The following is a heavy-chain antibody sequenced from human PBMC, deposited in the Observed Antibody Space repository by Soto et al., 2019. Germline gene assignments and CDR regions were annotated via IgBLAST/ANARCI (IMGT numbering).Heavy chain of an antibody. J-gene: IGHJ4*02. CDR2: IYYTGST. V-gene: IGHV4-59*12. CDR3: ARAGGLGAVAIDY. CDR1: GGSISSYY. D-gene: IGHD6-19*01. Sequence: PSETLSLTCTVSGGSISSYYLNWVRQPPGKGLEWIGYIYYTGSTNYNPSLKSRVTISVDTSKNQFSLKLSSVTAADTAVYYCARAGGLGAVAIDYWGQGTLVTVSS.